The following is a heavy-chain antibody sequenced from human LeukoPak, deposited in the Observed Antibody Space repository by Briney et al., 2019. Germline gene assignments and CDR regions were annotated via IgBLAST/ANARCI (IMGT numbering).Heavy chain of an antibody. V-gene: IGHV3-64*01. CDR1: GFTFSSYA. CDR2: ISSNGGST. J-gene: IGHJ4*02. Sequence: GGSLRLSCAASGFTFSSYAMHWVRQAPGKGLEYVSAISSNGGSTYYANSVKGRFTISRDNSKNTPYLQMGSLRAEDMAVYYCARDWGAYGSGSYYPPAYWGQGTLVTVSS. D-gene: IGHD3-10*01. CDR3: ARDWGAYGSGSYYPPAY.